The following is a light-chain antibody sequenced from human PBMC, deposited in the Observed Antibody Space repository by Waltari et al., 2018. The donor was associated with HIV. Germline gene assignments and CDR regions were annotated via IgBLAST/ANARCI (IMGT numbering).Light chain of an antibody. CDR1: SAGYD. V-gene: IGLV1-40*01. J-gene: IGLJ2*01. CDR2: GNS. Sequence: QSDLTQPPSVSGAPGQRVTISCSGVSAGYDVHWYQQLPGTAPKLLISGNSNRPSGVPDRFSGSKSGPLASLAITGLQAEDEADYYCQSYDSSLSSSVFGGGTRLTVL. CDR3: QSYDSSLSSSV.